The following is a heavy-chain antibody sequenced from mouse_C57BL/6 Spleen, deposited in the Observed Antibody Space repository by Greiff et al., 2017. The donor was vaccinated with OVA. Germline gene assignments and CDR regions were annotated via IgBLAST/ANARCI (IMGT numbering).Heavy chain of an antibody. D-gene: IGHD4-1*01. Sequence: QVQLKQPGAELVKPGASVKLSCKASGYTFTSYWMHWVKQRPGQGLEWIGMIHPNSGSTNYNEKFKSKATLTVDKSSSTAYMQLSSLTSEDSAVYYCAFELGSYWYFDVWGTGTTVTVSS. V-gene: IGHV1-64*01. CDR3: AFELGSYWYFDV. CDR1: GYTFTSYW. CDR2: IHPNSGST. J-gene: IGHJ1*03.